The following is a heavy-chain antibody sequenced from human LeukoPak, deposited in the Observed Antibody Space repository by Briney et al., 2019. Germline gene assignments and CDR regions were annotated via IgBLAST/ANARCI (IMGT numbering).Heavy chain of an antibody. CDR3: ARDLRDIVVVPAAPHNYYYYGMDV. CDR1: GFTFSSYA. V-gene: IGHV3-30-3*01. CDR2: ISYDGSNK. D-gene: IGHD2-2*01. Sequence: GGSLRLSCAASGFTFSSYAMHWVRQAPGKGLEWVAVISYDGSNKYYADSVKGRFTISRDNSKNTLYLQMNSLRAEDTAVYYCARDLRDIVVVPAAPHNYYYYGMDVWGQGTTVTVSS. J-gene: IGHJ6*02.